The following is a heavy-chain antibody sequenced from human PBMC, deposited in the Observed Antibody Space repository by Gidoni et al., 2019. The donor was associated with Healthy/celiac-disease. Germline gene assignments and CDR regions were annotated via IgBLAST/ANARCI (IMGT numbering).Heavy chain of an antibody. D-gene: IGHD6-19*01. J-gene: IGHJ4*02. Sequence: QLQLQESGPGLVKPSETLSLTCTVSGGSIRSSSYYWGWIRQPPGKGLEWIGSIYYSGSTYYNPSLKSRVTISVDTSKNQFSLKLSSVTAADTAVYYCARQEAVAGFDYWGQGTLVTVSS. CDR3: ARQEAVAGFDY. V-gene: IGHV4-39*01. CDR2: IYYSGST. CDR1: GGSIRSSSYY.